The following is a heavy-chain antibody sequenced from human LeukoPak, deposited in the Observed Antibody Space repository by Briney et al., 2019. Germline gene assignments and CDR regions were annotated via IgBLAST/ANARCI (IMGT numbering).Heavy chain of an antibody. D-gene: IGHD6-6*01. V-gene: IGHV1-2*02. Sequence: ASVKVSCKASGYTFTGYYMHWVRQAPGQGLEWMGWINPNSGGTNYAQKFQGRVTMTRDTSISTAYMELSRLRSDDTAVYYRAREYSSSANDFDYWGQGTLVTVSS. J-gene: IGHJ4*02. CDR3: AREYSSSANDFDY. CDR1: GYTFTGYY. CDR2: INPNSGGT.